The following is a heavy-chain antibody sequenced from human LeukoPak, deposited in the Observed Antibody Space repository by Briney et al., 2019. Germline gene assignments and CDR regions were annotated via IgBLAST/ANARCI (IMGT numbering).Heavy chain of an antibody. J-gene: IGHJ4*02. CDR3: ARVSITMVRGVLDY. V-gene: IGHV3-21*01. CDR1: GFTFSSYS. Sequence: GSLRLSCAASGFTFSSYSMNWVRQAPGKGLEWVSSISSSSSYIYYADSVKGRFTISRDNAKNSLYLQMNSLRAEDTAVYYCARVSITMVRGVLDYWGQGTLVTVSS. CDR2: ISSSSSYI. D-gene: IGHD3-10*01.